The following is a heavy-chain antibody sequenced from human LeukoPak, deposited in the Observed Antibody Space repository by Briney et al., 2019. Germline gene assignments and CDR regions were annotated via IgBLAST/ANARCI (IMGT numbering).Heavy chain of an antibody. V-gene: IGHV4-34*01. Sequence: PSETLSLTCAVYGGSFSGYYWSWIRQPPGKGLEWIGEINHSGSTNYNPSLKSRVTISVDTSKNQFSLKLSSVTAADTAVYYCARGGYGDSSDYWGQGTLVTVSS. CDR1: GGSFSGYY. D-gene: IGHD4-17*01. CDR2: INHSGST. CDR3: ARGGYGDSSDY. J-gene: IGHJ4*02.